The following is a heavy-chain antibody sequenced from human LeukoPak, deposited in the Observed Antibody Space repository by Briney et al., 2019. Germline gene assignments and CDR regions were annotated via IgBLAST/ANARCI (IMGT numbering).Heavy chain of an antibody. CDR1: GYTFTSYY. CDR2: INPSGGST. CDR3: ARSEDGGTVTPSDYYYYGMDV. V-gene: IGHV1-46*01. D-gene: IGHD4-17*01. Sequence: ASAKVSCKASGYTFTSYYMHWVRQAPGQGLEWMGIINPSGGSTSYAQKFQGRVTMTRDTSTSTVYMELSSLRSEDTAVYYCARSEDGGTVTPSDYYYYGMDVWGQGTTVTVSS. J-gene: IGHJ6*02.